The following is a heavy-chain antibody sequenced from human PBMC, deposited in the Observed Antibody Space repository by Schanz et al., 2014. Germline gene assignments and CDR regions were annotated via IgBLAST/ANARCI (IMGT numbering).Heavy chain of an antibody. CDR3: AKDLGVDCGDGCFNWYFDL. J-gene: IGHJ2*01. CDR1: GYTFTSYY. Sequence: QVQLVQSGAEVKKPGASVKVSCKASGYTFTSYYMHWVRQAPGQGLEWMGIINPSGGSTSYAQKFQGRVTMTRDTSTSTVYMELSSLRSEDTAVYFCAKDLGVDCGDGCFNWYFDLGGRGTLVTVSS. V-gene: IGHV1-46*01. CDR2: INPSGGST. D-gene: IGHD2-21*02.